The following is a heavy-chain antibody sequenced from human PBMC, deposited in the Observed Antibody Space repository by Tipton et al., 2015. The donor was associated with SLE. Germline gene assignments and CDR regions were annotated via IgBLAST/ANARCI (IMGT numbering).Heavy chain of an antibody. D-gene: IGHD4-11*01. CDR3: ARFDHSNWDDY. Sequence: TLSLTCNVSGGSIGSGGYYWSWIRQHPGKGLEWIGYTYYSGSPYYNPSLQSRLTMSVDTSRNQFSLKLTSVTAADTAVYFCARFDHSNWDDYWGQGTLVTVSS. CDR2: TYYSGSP. CDR1: GGSIGSGGYY. V-gene: IGHV4-31*03. J-gene: IGHJ4*02.